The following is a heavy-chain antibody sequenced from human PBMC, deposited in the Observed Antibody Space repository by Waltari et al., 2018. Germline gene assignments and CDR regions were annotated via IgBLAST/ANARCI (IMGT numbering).Heavy chain of an antibody. CDR1: GFTFSDSY. CDR3: ARSPSPLDAFDI. V-gene: IGHV3-11*06. Sequence: QVQLVASGGGLVKPGGSLRISCAPSGFTFSDSYMSVLRQAPGKGLEWVSYISSSSSYTNYADSVKGRFTISRDNAKNSLYLQMNSLRAEDTAVYYCARSPSPLDAFDIWGQGTMVTVSS. CDR2: ISSSSSYT. J-gene: IGHJ3*02.